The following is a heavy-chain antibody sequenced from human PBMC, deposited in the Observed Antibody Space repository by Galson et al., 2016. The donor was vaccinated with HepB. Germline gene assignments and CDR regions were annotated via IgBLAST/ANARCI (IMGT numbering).Heavy chain of an antibody. CDR1: GFTFSNYA. CDR2: INENGHEK. Sequence: SLRLSCAASGFTFSNYAMHWVRQAPGKGLEWVGNINENGHEKYYLDSVRGRFTISRDNALKSVFLQMTNLRAEDAALYYCATGRRIHYYGALTYWGQGALVTVSS. V-gene: IGHV3-7*03. J-gene: IGHJ4*02. CDR3: ATGRRIHYYGALTY. D-gene: IGHD3-22*01.